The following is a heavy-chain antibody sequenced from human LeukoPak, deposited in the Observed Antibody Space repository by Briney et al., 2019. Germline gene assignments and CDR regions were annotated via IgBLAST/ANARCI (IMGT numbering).Heavy chain of an antibody. CDR2: ISASGVSI. CDR3: AKGVASYPFQYYMDV. V-gene: IGHV3-23*01. J-gene: IGHJ6*03. CDR1: GFIFSSYG. D-gene: IGHD1-26*01. Sequence: GGSLRPPCAASGFIFSSYGLSWVRQAPGKGLEWVSGISASGVSIYYADSVKGRFTISRDNSKNTLYLQMNSLRVEDTAVYYCAKGVASYPFQYYMDVWGKGTTVTISS.